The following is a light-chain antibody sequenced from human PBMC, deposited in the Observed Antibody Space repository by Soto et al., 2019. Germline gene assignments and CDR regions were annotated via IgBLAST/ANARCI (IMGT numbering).Light chain of an antibody. CDR3: QQYSNWPPIT. Sequence: EIVMTQSPATLSVSPGERATLSCRASQSVSTNLAWYQQKPGQAPRLLIYGASTRATGIPARFSGSGSETEFTLTISSLQSEDVADYFCQQYSNWPPITFGGGPKVEIK. V-gene: IGKV3-15*01. CDR2: GAS. J-gene: IGKJ4*01. CDR1: QSVSTN.